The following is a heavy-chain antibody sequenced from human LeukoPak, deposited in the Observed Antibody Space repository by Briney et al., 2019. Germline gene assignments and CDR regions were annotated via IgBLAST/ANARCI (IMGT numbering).Heavy chain of an antibody. CDR1: GFTFSRYG. V-gene: IGHV3-48*03. CDR3: ARGFNYAFDY. Sequence: PGGSLRLSCAASGFTFSRYGMHWVRQAPGKGLEWFSYITSGGGTIYYADSVKGRFTISRDNAKNSLYLQMNSLRADDTATYYCARGFNYAFDYWGQGTLVTVSS. J-gene: IGHJ4*02. D-gene: IGHD2-2*01. CDR2: ITSGGGTI.